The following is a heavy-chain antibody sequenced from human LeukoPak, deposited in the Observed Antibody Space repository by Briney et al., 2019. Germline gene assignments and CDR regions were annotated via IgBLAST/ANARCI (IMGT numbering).Heavy chain of an antibody. CDR1: GYTFTGYY. CDR3: ARDGERSFYDILTGYSRFDP. Sequence: ASVKVSCKASGYTFTGYYMHWVRQAPGQGLEWMGWINPNSGGTNYAQKFQGRVTMTRDTSISTAYMELSRLRSDDTAVYYCARDGERSFYDILTGYSRFDPWGQGTLVTVSS. V-gene: IGHV1-2*02. CDR2: INPNSGGT. D-gene: IGHD3-9*01. J-gene: IGHJ5*02.